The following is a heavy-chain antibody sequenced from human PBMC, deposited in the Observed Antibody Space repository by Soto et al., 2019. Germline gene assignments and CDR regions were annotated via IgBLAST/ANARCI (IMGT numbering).Heavy chain of an antibody. V-gene: IGHV1-18*04. J-gene: IGHJ4*02. CDR2: ISAYNGNT. CDR3: ARERYYYDSSVYY. Sequence: QVQLVQSGAEVKKPGASVKVSCKASGYTFTSYGIIWVRQAPGQGLEWMGWISAYNGNTNYAQKLQGRVTMTTDTYTRTAYMELRSLSSDDTAVYYCARERYYYDSSVYYWGQGTLVTVSS. D-gene: IGHD3-22*01. CDR1: GYTFTSYG.